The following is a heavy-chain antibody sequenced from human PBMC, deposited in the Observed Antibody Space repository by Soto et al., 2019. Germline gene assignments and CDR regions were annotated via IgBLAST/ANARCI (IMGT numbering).Heavy chain of an antibody. V-gene: IGHV1-3*01. Sequence: QAQLVQSGAEVKKPGASVRVSCKASGYTVTTYAMHWVRQAPGQRLEWVGWINAGNGNTKYSQKFQGRVTITSDTSMTKAFTELSSLTSEDPAIYCCASGSGWYPFSVDYWGQGTLVAVSS. J-gene: IGHJ4*02. CDR3: ASGSGWYPFSVDY. CDR1: GYTVTTYA. D-gene: IGHD6-19*01. CDR2: INAGNGNT.